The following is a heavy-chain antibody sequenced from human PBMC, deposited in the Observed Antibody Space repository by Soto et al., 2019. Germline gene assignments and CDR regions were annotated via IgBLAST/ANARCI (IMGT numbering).Heavy chain of an antibody. CDR2: INPNSGGT. CDR1: GYTFTGYY. J-gene: IGHJ4*02. CDR3: ARVQRGYSYGFDY. D-gene: IGHD5-18*01. Sequence: ASVKVSCKASGYTFTGYYMHWVRQAPGQGLEWMGWINPNSGGTNYAQKFQGRVTMTRDTSISTAYMELSRLRSDDTAVYYCARVQRGYSYGFDYWGQGTLVTVSS. V-gene: IGHV1-2*02.